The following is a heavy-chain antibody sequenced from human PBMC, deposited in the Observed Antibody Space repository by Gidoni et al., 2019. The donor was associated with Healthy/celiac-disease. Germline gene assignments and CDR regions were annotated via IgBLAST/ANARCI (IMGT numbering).Heavy chain of an antibody. CDR2: IKQDGSEK. J-gene: IGHJ4*02. Sequence: EVQLVESGGGLVQPGGSLRLSCAASGFTFSRYWMSWVRQAPGKGLEWVANIKQDGSEKYYVDAGKGRFTISRDNAKNSLYLQMNSLRAEDTAVYYCARGGNHYDDSSGRLDYWGQGTLVTVSS. CDR3: ARGGNHYDDSSGRLDY. V-gene: IGHV3-7*03. CDR1: GFTFSRYW. D-gene: IGHD3-22*01.